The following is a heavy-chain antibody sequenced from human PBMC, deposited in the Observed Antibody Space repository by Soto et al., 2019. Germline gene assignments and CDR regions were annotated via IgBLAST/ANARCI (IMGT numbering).Heavy chain of an antibody. Sequence: PGGSLRLSCAASGFTFDDYTMHWVRQAPGKGLEWVSVILYDGSNKYYADSVKGRFTISRDNSKNTLYLQMNSLRAEDTAVYFCAKVLRGCSGGNCYNYHYYGMDVWGQGTTVTVSS. CDR1: GFTFDDYT. CDR3: AKVLRGCSGGNCYNYHYYGMDV. CDR2: ILYDGSNK. D-gene: IGHD2-15*01. J-gene: IGHJ6*02. V-gene: IGHV3-30*18.